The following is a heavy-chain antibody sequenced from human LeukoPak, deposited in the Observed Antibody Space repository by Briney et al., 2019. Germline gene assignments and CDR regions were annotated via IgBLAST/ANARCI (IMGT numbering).Heavy chain of an antibody. CDR1: GFTFSSYW. J-gene: IGHJ4*02. CDR2: IKQDGSEK. CDR3: ARDGRLLWFGEPLDY. D-gene: IGHD3-10*01. Sequence: GGSLRLSCAASGFTFSSYWMSLVRQAPGKVLEWVANIKQDGSEKYYVDSVKGRFTISRDNAKNSLYLQMNSLRAEDTAVYYCARDGRLLWFGEPLDYWGQGTLVTVSS. V-gene: IGHV3-7*01.